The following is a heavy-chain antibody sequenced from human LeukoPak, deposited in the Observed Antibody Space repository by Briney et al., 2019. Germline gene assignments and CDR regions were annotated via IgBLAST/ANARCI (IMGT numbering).Heavy chain of an antibody. D-gene: IGHD6-13*01. V-gene: IGHV3-13*01. CDR3: ARAVSSSWEFDY. J-gene: IGHJ4*02. CDR2: IGTAGDT. Sequence: GGSLRLSCAASGFTFSSYDMHWVRQATGKGLEWVSAIGTAGDTYYPGSVKGRFTISRENAKNPLYLQMNSLRAGDTAVYYCARAVSSSWEFDYWGQGTLVTVSS. CDR1: GFTFSSYD.